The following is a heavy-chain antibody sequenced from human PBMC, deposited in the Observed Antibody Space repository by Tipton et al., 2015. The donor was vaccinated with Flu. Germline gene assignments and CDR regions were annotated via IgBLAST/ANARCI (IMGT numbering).Heavy chain of an antibody. J-gene: IGHJ6*02. CDR1: GGSISTSGYY. Sequence: TLSLTCTVSGGSISTSGYYWGWIRQPPGKGLEWIGSIRYGGSSYYTPSLKGRVTISVDTSKNQFSLKLSSVTAADTAVYYCARDSAAHYGMDVWGQGTTVTVSS. CDR3: ARDSAAHYGMDV. CDR2: IRYGGSS. D-gene: IGHD6-13*01. V-gene: IGHV4-39*07.